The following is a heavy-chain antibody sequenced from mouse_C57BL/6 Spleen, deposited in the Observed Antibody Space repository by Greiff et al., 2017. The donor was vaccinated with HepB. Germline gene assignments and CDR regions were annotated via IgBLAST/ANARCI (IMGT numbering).Heavy chain of an antibody. V-gene: IGHV1-82*01. D-gene: IGHD1-1*01. CDR3: AREGITTVVATEFDY. CDR1: GYAFSSSW. CDR2: IYPGDGDT. Sequence: QVQLQQSGPELVKPGASVKISCKASGYAFSSSWMNWVKQRPGKGLEWIGRIYPGDGDTNYNGKFKGKATLTADKSSSTAYMQLSSLTSEDSAVYFCAREGITTVVATEFDYWGQGTTLTVSS. J-gene: IGHJ2*01.